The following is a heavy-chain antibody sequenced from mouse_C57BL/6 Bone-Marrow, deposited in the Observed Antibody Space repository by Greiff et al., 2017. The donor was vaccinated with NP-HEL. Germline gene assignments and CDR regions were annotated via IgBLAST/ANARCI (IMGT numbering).Heavy chain of an antibody. D-gene: IGHD2-4*01. Sequence: VQLQQPGAELVKPGASVKLSCKASGYTFTSYWMHWVKQRPGQGLEWIGMIHPNSGSTNYNEKFKSKATLTVDKSSSTAYMQLSSLTSEDSAVYYCARRDDYDSYYFDYWGQGTTLTVSS. J-gene: IGHJ2*01. CDR1: GYTFTSYW. CDR3: ARRDDYDSYYFDY. CDR2: IHPNSGST. V-gene: IGHV1-64*01.